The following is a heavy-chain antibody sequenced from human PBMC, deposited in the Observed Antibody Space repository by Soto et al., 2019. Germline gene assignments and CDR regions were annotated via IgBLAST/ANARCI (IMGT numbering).Heavy chain of an antibody. CDR2: VTANGGST. CDR1: GGTFSRSG. CDR3: ASLGVGDWANYYYYYGMDV. J-gene: IGHJ6*02. D-gene: IGHD2-21*02. V-gene: IGHV3-23*04. Sequence: VQLVQSGAEVKKPGSSVKVSCKASGGTFSRSGLIWVRQAPGKGLEWVSAVTANGGSTYSADSVKGRFTISRENSKNTLFLQMNSLRAEDTAVYYCASLGVGDWANYYYYYGMDVWGQGTTVTVSS.